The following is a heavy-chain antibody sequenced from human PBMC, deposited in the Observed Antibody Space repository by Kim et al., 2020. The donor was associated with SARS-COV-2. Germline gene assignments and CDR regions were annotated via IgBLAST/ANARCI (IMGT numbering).Heavy chain of an antibody. J-gene: IGHJ4*02. CDR3: ARDRRAGKAYFDY. D-gene: IGHD3-10*01. Sequence: YNPSLKSRVTISVDTSKNQFSLKLSSVTAADTAVYYCARDRRAGKAYFDYWGQGTLVTVSS. V-gene: IGHV4-31*02.